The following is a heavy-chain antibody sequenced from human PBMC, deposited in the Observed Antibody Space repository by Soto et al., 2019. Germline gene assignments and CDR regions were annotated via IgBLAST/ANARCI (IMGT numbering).Heavy chain of an antibody. CDR2: IYPGDSDT. V-gene: IGHV5-51*01. CDR3: ASSRDSSGYYAPFAFDI. Sequence: ESLKISCKGSGYSFTSYWIGWVRQMPGKGLEWMGIIYPGDSDTRYSPSFQGQVTISADKSISTAYLQWSSLKASDTAMYYCASSRDSSGYYAPFAFDIWGQGTMVTVSS. CDR1: GYSFTSYW. J-gene: IGHJ3*02. D-gene: IGHD3-22*01.